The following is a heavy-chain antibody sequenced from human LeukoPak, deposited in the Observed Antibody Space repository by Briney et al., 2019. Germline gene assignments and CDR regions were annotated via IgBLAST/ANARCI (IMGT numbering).Heavy chain of an antibody. Sequence: SETLSLTCTVSGGSISSGDYYWSWIRQPPGKGLEWIGYIYYSGSTYYNPSLKSRVTISVDTSKNQFSLKLSSVTAADTAVCYCARAGGANWFDPWGQGTLVTVSS. CDR3: ARAGGANWFDP. V-gene: IGHV4-30-4*01. CDR1: GGSISSGDYY. J-gene: IGHJ5*02. D-gene: IGHD3-10*01. CDR2: IYYSGST.